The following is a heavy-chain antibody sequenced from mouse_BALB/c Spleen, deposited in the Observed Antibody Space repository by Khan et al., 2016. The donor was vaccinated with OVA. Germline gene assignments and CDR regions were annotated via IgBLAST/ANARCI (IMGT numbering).Heavy chain of an antibody. CDR2: ISYSGST. Sequence: VQLQQPGPGLVKPSQSLSLTCPVTGYSITSDYAWNWIRQFPGNKLEWMGYISYSGSTNYNPSLKSRISITRDTSKNQFFLQLNSVTTEDTATYYCARDGSRYNYAMDYWGQGTSVTVSS. V-gene: IGHV3-2*02. D-gene: IGHD2-3*01. J-gene: IGHJ4*01. CDR3: ARDGSRYNYAMDY. CDR1: GYSITSDYA.